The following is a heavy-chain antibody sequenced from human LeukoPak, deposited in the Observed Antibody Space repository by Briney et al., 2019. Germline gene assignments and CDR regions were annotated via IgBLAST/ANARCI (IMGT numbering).Heavy chain of an antibody. V-gene: IGHV4-59*08. Sequence: SETLSLTCTVSGGSISSYYWSWIRQPPGKGLEWIGYIYYSGSTNYNPSLKSRVTISVDTSKNQFSLKLSSVTAADTAVYYCARLLSYYDSSGFGRIYYFDYWGQGTLVTVPS. D-gene: IGHD3-22*01. J-gene: IGHJ4*02. CDR1: GGSISSYY. CDR2: IYYSGST. CDR3: ARLLSYYDSSGFGRIYYFDY.